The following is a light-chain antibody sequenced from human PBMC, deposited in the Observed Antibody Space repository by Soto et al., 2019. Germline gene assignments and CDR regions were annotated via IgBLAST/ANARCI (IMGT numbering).Light chain of an antibody. V-gene: IGLV2-23*01. CDR1: SSDVGSYNL. Sequence: QSALTQPASVSGSPGQLITISCTGTSSDVGSYNLVSWYQQHPGKAPKLMIYEGSKRPSGVSNRFSGSKSGNTASLTISGLQAENEADYYCCSYAGTYVFGTGTKVTVL. CDR3: CSYAGTYV. J-gene: IGLJ1*01. CDR2: EGS.